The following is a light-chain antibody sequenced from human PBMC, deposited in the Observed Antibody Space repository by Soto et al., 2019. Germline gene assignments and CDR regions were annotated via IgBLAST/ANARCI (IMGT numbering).Light chain of an antibody. V-gene: IGLV2-18*01. CDR3: SLYTSSSTSLYV. Sequence: QSVLTQPPSVSGSPGQSVTISCTGTSSDVGSYNRVSWYQQPPGTAPKLMIYEVSNRPSGVPDRFSGSKSGNTASLTISGLQAEDEADYYCSLYTSSSTSLYVFGTGTKLTVL. J-gene: IGLJ1*01. CDR2: EVS. CDR1: SSDVGSYNR.